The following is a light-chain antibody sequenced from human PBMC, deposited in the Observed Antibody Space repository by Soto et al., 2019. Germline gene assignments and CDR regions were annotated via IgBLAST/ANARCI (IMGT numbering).Light chain of an antibody. CDR1: QSLLHSNGYNY. CDR3: MQTLQTPWT. V-gene: IGKV2-28*01. Sequence: DIVMPQSPLSLPVTPGEPASISCRSSQSLLHSNGYNYLDWYLQKPGQSPQLLIYLGSSRASGVPDRFSGSASGTDFTLKISRVEAEDVGIYYCMQTLQTPWTFGQGTKVDI. J-gene: IGKJ1*01. CDR2: LGS.